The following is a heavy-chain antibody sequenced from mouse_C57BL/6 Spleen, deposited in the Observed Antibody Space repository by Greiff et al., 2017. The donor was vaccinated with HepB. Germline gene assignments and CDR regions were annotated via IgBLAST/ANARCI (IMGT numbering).Heavy chain of an antibody. CDR3: AKTSLGRYYFDY. J-gene: IGHJ2*01. D-gene: IGHD4-1*01. V-gene: IGHV5-17*01. CDR1: GFTFSDFG. CDR2: ISSGSSTI. Sequence: VKLVESGGGLVKPGGSLKLSCAASGFTFSDFGMHWVRQAPEKGLEWIAYISSGSSTIYYADTVKGRFTISRDNAKNTLFLQMTSLRSEDTAMYYCAKTSLGRYYFDYWGQGTTLTVSS.